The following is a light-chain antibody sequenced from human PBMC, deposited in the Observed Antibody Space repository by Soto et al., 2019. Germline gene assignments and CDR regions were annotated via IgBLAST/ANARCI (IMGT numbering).Light chain of an antibody. V-gene: IGKV1-12*01. CDR1: QGIGSW. J-gene: IGKJ5*01. Sequence: DSQLVESPSCGSASVGDRVTITCRASQGIGSWLAWYQHKPGKAPKLLIDGASTLQTGVPSRFSGSGSGTDFTLTTSSPQPEDVATYSGHRTYNASITFGQGTRLEIK. CDR3: HRTYNASIT. CDR2: GAS.